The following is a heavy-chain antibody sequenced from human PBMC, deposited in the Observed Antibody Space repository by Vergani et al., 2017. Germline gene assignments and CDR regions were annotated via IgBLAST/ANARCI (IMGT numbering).Heavy chain of an antibody. J-gene: IGHJ4*02. V-gene: IGHV2-5*01. CDR2: IYWHDNK. CDR1: GFSFSTSGVG. Sequence: QITLKESGPTLVKPTQTLTLTCTFSGFSFSTSGVGVGWIRQPPGKALEWLALIYWHDNKKYSPSLKSRLSIIKDIFKNQVVLTMTNMDPVDTATYYCAQSSRVDGDYFSWSQGTLVTVSS. CDR3: AQSSRVDGDYFS. D-gene: IGHD4-17*01.